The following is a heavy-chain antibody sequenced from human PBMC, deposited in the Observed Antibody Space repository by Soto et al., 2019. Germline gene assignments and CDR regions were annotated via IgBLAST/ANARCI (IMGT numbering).Heavy chain of an antibody. CDR2: IHYSGST. J-gene: IGHJ4*02. CDR1: GGSISSYY. D-gene: IGHD3-3*01. Sequence: ASETLSLTCTVSGGSISSYYWSWIRQPPGKGLEWIGYIHYSGSTNYNPSLKSRVTISVDTSKNQFSLKLSSVTAADTAVYYCARSKGDFWSGSPTVFDYWGQGTLVTVSS. CDR3: ARSKGDFWSGSPTVFDY. V-gene: IGHV4-59*01.